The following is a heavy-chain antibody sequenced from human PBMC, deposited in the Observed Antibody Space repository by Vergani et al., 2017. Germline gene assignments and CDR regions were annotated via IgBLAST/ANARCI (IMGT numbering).Heavy chain of an antibody. CDR1: GGSISSYY. CDR2: IYYSGST. J-gene: IGHJ4*02. Sequence: QVQLQESGPGLVKPSETLSLTCTVSGGSISSYYWSWIRQPPGKGLEWIGYIYYSGSTHYNPSLKSRVTISVDTSKNQFSLKLSSVTAADTAVYYCARVPSYCSSTSWCFSSWYPHFDYWGQGTLVTVSS. CDR3: ARVPSYCSSTSWCFSSWYPHFDY. D-gene: IGHD2-2*01. V-gene: IGHV4-59*01.